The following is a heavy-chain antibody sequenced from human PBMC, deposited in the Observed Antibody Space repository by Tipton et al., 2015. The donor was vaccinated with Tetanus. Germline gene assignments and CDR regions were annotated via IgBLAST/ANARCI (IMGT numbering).Heavy chain of an antibody. V-gene: IGHV4-31*03. D-gene: IGHD1-26*01. CDR2: IYYSGST. CDR1: GGSISSGGYY. Sequence: GLVKPSQTLSLTCTVSGGSISSGGYYWSWIRQHPGKGLEWNGDIYYSGSTYYNPSLKSRVPISVDTSKNQFSLKLNSVTAADTAVYYCARDQARGARGWNYFDYWGQGTLVTVSS. J-gene: IGHJ4*02. CDR3: ARDQARGARGWNYFDY.